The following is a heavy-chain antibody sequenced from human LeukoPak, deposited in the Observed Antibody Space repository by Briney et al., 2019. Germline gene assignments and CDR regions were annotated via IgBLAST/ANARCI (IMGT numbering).Heavy chain of an antibody. J-gene: IGHJ3*02. CDR1: GGSISSYS. CDR2: IYYSGST. Sequence: PSETLSLTCTVSGGSISSYSWSWIRQPPGKGLEWIGYIYYSGSTYYNPSLKSRVTISVDTSKNQFSLKLSSVTAADTAVYYCARDLTMVRGMLAFDIWGQGTMVTVSS. D-gene: IGHD3-10*01. V-gene: IGHV4-59*12. CDR3: ARDLTMVRGMLAFDI.